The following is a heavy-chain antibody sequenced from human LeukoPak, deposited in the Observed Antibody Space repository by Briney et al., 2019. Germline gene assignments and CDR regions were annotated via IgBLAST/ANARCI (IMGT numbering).Heavy chain of an antibody. J-gene: IGHJ4*02. CDR2: IYHSGTT. Sequence: SETLSPTCTVSGYSISSGYYWGWIRQPPGKGLEWIGIIYHSGTTFYNPSLKSRVTISVDTSKNQFSLKLSSVTAADTAVYYCARVPPNWYLDYWGQGTLVTVSS. CDR3: ARVPPNWYLDY. CDR1: GYSISSGYY. V-gene: IGHV4-38-2*02. D-gene: IGHD1-1*01.